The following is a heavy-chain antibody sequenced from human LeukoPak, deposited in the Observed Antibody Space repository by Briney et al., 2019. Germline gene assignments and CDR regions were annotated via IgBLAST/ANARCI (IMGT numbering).Heavy chain of an antibody. Sequence: GGSLRLSCAASGFTFSSYGMHWVRQAPGKGLEWVAVISYDGSNKYYADSVKGRFTISRDNSKNTLYLQMSSLRAEDTAVYYCAKDAGYGYQQLYYFDYWGQGTLVTVSS. CDR1: GFTFSSYG. CDR2: ISYDGSNK. J-gene: IGHJ4*02. V-gene: IGHV3-30*18. D-gene: IGHD2-2*01. CDR3: AKDAGYGYQQLYYFDY.